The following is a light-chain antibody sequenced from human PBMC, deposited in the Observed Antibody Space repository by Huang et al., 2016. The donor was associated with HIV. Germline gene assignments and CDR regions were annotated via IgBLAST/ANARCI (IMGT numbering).Light chain of an antibody. CDR1: QSVSSGY. CDR2: GAS. CDR3: QQYGSSPGT. Sequence: EIVLTQSPGTLSLSPGERTTLSCRASQSVSSGYLAWYKQKPGQAPRLLIYGASTRATGIPGRFSGSGSGTDCTLTISRLQPEDFAVYYCQQYGSSPGTFGQGTKVEVK. V-gene: IGKV3-20*01. J-gene: IGKJ1*01.